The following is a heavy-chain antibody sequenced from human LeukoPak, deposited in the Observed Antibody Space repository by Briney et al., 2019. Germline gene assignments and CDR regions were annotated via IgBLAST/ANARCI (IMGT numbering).Heavy chain of an antibody. CDR3: ARALLVGATKYYFDY. CDR2: VNHSGST. D-gene: IGHD1-26*01. Sequence: PSETLSLTCAVYGGSFSGYYWSWIRQPPGKGLEWIGEVNHSGSTNHNPSLKSRVTISVDTSKNQFSLKLSSVTAADTAVYYCARALLVGATKYYFDYWGQGTLVTVSS. CDR1: GGSFSGYY. V-gene: IGHV4-34*01. J-gene: IGHJ4*02.